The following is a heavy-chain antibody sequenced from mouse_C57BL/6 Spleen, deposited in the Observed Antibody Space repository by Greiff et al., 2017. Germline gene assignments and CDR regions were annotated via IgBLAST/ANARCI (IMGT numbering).Heavy chain of an antibody. CDR2: ISNGGGST. J-gene: IGHJ4*01. Sequence: DVKLVESGGGLVQPGGSLKLSCAASGFTFSDYYMYWVRQTPEKRLEWVAYISNGGGSTYYPDTVKGRFTISRDNAKNTLYLQMSRLKSEDTAMYYCARHALYCAMDYWGKGTSVTVSS. CDR1: GFTFSDYY. CDR3: ARHALYCAMDY. V-gene: IGHV5-12*01.